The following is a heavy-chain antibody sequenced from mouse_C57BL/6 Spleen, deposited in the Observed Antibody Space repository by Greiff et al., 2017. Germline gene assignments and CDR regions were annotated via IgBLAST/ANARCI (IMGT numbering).Heavy chain of an antibody. CDR2: ISDGGSYT. J-gene: IGHJ2*01. D-gene: IGHD4-1*01. V-gene: IGHV5-4*01. CDR3: AREKANCDFDY. CDR1: GFTFSSYA. Sequence: EVMLVESGGGLVKPGGSLKLSCAASGFTFSSYAMSWVRQTPEKRLEWVATISDGGSYTYYPDNVKGRFTISRDNAKNNLYLQMSHLKSEDTAMYYCAREKANCDFDYWGQGTTLTVSS.